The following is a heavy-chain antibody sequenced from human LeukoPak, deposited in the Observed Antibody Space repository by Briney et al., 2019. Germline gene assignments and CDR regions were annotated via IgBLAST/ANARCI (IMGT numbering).Heavy chain of an antibody. Sequence: SETLSLTCAVYGGSFSGYCWSWIRQPPGKGLEWIGEINHSGSTNYNPSLKSRVTISVDTSKNQFSLKLSSVTAADTAVYYCARGRHYYGSGRGLNRFDPWGQGTLVTVSS. CDR3: ARGRHYYGSGRGLNRFDP. CDR2: INHSGST. J-gene: IGHJ5*02. V-gene: IGHV4-34*01. D-gene: IGHD3-10*01. CDR1: GGSFSGYC.